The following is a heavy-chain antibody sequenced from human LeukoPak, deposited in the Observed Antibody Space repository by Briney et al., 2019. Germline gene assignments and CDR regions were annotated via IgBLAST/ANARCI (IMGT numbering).Heavy chain of an antibody. V-gene: IGHV1-3*01. Sequence: GASVKASCKASGYTFTSYAMHWVRQAPGQRLEWMGWINAGNGNAKYLQKFQGRVTITRDTSASTAYMELSSLRSEDTAVYYCARAGRVEWNWFDPWGQGTLVTVSS. J-gene: IGHJ5*02. CDR3: ARAGRVEWNWFDP. CDR1: GYTFTSYA. CDR2: INAGNGNA. D-gene: IGHD3-3*01.